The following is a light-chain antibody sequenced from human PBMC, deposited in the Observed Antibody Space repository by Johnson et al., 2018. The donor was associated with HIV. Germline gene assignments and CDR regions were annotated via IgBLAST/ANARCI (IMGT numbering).Light chain of an antibody. CDR2: EDY. J-gene: IGLJ1*01. CDR3: GVWDASLSPHYV. V-gene: IGLV1-51*02. CDR1: SSNIENYF. Sequence: QSVLTQPPSVSAAPGQGVNISCSGHSSNIENYFVSSYQQLPGSAPRLLIYEDYKRPSGIPDRFSGSTSGASATLGITGLQPGDEADYSCGVWDASLSPHYVFGTGTTITFL.